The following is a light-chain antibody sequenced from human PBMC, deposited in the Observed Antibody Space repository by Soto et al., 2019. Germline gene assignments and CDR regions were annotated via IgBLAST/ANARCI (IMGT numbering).Light chain of an antibody. V-gene: IGKV3-20*01. CDR1: QSVSSSY. Sequence: EIVLTQSPGTLSLSPGERATLSCRASQSVSSSYLAWYQQKPGQAPRLLIYGASSRATGIPDRFSGSGSGTDFTLTISSLEPEDFAVYYCQQYSSLPLSFGQGPKVEIK. J-gene: IGKJ1*01. CDR3: QQYSSLPLS. CDR2: GAS.